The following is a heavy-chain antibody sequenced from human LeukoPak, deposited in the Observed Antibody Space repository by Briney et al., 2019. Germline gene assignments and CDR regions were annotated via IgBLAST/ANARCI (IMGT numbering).Heavy chain of an antibody. D-gene: IGHD3-3*01. CDR1: GFTFTSYG. V-gene: IGHV3-30*02. Sequence: PGGPLRLSCAASGFTFTSYGIHWVRQAPGKGLEWVAFIRYDGSKKYYADSVKGRFTISRDNSKNTLYLQMNSLRAEDTAVYYCAKGSKEVLFTRDHHMDVWGKGTTVT. CDR2: IRYDGSKK. J-gene: IGHJ6*03. CDR3: AKGSKEVLFTRDHHMDV.